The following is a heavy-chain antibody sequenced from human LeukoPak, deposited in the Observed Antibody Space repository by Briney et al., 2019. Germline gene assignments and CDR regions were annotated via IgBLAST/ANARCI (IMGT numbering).Heavy chain of an antibody. J-gene: IGHJ2*01. D-gene: IGHD5-18*01. V-gene: IGHV4-59*01. CDR1: GGSISSYY. CDR3: AGCPADSYGYIGYFDL. CDR2: IYYSGST. Sequence: PSETLSLTCTVSGGSISSYYWSWIRQPPGKGLELLVYIYYSGSTNYNPSLKSRVTISVDTSKNQFSLKLSSVTAADTAVYYCAGCPADSYGYIGYFDLWGRGTLVTVSS.